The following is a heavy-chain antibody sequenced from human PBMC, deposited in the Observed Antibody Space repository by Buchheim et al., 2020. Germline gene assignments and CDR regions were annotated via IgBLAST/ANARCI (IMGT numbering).Heavy chain of an antibody. CDR2: IYHSGSI. Sequence: QVQLQESGPGLVKPSGTLSLTCAVSGGSISDNNWWSWVRQTPGKGLEWIGEIYHSGSISYNPSLKSRVTISVDKSKNQLSLKLSSVTAADTAVYYCAKVVGYGTSWNWFDPWGQGTL. CDR1: GGSISDNNW. J-gene: IGHJ5*02. CDR3: AKVVGYGTSWNWFDP. V-gene: IGHV4-4*02. D-gene: IGHD6-19*01.